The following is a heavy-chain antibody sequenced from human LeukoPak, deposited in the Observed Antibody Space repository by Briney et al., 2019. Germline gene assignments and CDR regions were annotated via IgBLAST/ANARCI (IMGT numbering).Heavy chain of an antibody. CDR2: ISAYNGNT. CDR1: GYTFTSYG. D-gene: IGHD3-10*01. CDR3: ARDYYYGSGTYYNVFDY. Sequence: EASVTVSCKASGYTFTSYGISWVRQAPGQGLEWMGWISAYNGNTNYAQKFQGRVTMTTDTSTSTAYMELRSLRSDDTAVYYCARDYYYGSGTYYNVFDYWGQGTLVTVSS. J-gene: IGHJ4*02. V-gene: IGHV1-18*01.